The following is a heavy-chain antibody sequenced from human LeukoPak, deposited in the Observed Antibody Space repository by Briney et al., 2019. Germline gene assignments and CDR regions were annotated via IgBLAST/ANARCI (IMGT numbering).Heavy chain of an antibody. V-gene: IGHV3-21*04. Sequence: PGGSLRLSCAASGFTFSSYSMNWVRQAPGKGLEWVSSISSSSSYIYYADSVKGRFTISRDNAKNSLYLQMNSLRAEDTAVYYCARAQGVIAASGGDPWGQGTLVTVSS. CDR3: ARAQGVIAASGGDP. D-gene: IGHD6-6*01. CDR2: ISSSSSYI. CDR1: GFTFSSYS. J-gene: IGHJ5*02.